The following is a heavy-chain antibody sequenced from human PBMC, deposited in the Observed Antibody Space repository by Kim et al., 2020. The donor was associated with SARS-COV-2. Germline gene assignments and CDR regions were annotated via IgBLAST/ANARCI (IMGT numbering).Heavy chain of an antibody. CDR1: GFTFTSSA. J-gene: IGHJ6*03. D-gene: IGHD3-22*01. V-gene: IGHV1-58*02. CDR3: AAELNYYDSSGNRYYYMDV. Sequence: SVKVSCKASGFTFTSSAMQWVRQARGQRLEWIGWIVVGSGNTNYAQKFQERVTITRDMSTSTAYMELSSLRSEDTAVYYCAAELNYYDSSGNRYYYMDVWGKGTTVTVSS. CDR2: IVVGSGNT.